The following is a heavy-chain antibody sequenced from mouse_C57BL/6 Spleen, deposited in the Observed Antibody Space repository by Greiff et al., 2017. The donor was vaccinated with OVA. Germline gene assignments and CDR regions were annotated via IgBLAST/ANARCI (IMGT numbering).Heavy chain of an antibody. V-gene: IGHV1-59*01. Sequence: VQLQQPGAELVRPGTSVKLSCKASGYTFTSYWMHWVKQRPGQGLEWIGVIDPSDSYTNYNQKFKGKATLTVDTSSSTAYMQLSSLTSEDSAVYYCARRGIYYGTYWYFDVWGTGTTVTVSS. CDR3: ARRGIYYGTYWYFDV. D-gene: IGHD2-1*01. J-gene: IGHJ1*03. CDR2: IDPSDSYT. CDR1: GYTFTSYW.